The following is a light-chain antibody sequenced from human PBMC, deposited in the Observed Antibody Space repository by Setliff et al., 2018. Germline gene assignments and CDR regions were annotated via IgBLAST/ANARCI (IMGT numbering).Light chain of an antibody. V-gene: IGLV2-14*03. CDR3: SSYTTSGTYV. Sequence: QSALTQPASVSGSPGQWITISCSGTSSDVGGYNYVSWYQQHPGKAPKLMIYDVTSRPSGISNRFSGSKSGNTASLTISGLQAEDDADYYCSSYTTSGTYVFGTGTKVTV. CDR1: SSDVGGYNY. CDR2: DVT. J-gene: IGLJ1*01.